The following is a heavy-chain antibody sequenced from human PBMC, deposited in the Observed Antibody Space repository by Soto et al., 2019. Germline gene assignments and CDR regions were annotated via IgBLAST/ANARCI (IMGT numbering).Heavy chain of an antibody. CDR1: GYTFTSYA. J-gene: IGHJ2*01. CDR3: ARAPSWWYFDL. Sequence: QVQLVQSGAEEQKPGASVKVSCKASGYTFTSYAMHWVRQAPGQRLEWMGWINAGNGHTKYSQKFQGRVTITRDTSASTAYMELRSLRSEDTALYYCARAPSWWYFDLWGRGTLVTVSS. V-gene: IGHV1-3*05. CDR2: INAGNGHT.